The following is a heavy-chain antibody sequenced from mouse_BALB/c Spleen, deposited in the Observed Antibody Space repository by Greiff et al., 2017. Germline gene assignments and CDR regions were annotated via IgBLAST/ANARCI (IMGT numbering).Heavy chain of an antibody. CDR2: IDPANGNT. CDR1: GFNIKDTY. J-gene: IGHJ3*01. Sequence: DVKLQESGAELVKPGASVKLSCTASGFNIKDTYMHWVKQRPEQGLEWIGRIDPANGNTKYDPKFQGKATITADTSSNTAYLQLSSLTSEDTAVYYCAEGFAYWGQGTLVTVSA. V-gene: IGHV14-3*02. CDR3: AEGFAY.